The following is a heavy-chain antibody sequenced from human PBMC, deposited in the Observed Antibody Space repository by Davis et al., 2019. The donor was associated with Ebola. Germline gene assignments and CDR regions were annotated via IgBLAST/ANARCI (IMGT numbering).Heavy chain of an antibody. CDR2: ISGDGGST. V-gene: IGHV3-43*02. D-gene: IGHD3-3*01. CDR3: AKDIGSGAYYDFWSGYWVYYGMDV. Sequence: GESLKISCAASGFTFSSYWMSWVRQAPGKGLEWVSLISGDGGSTYYADSVKGRFTISRDNSKNSLYLQMNSLRTEDTALYYCAKDIGSGAYYDFWSGYWVYYGMDVWGQGTTVTVSS. J-gene: IGHJ6*02. CDR1: GFTFSSYW.